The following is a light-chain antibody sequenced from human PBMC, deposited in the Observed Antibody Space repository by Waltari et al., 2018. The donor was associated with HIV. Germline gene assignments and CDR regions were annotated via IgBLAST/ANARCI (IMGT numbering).Light chain of an antibody. CDR1: ASTIGTNP. V-gene: IGLV1-44*01. CDR2: SSN. J-gene: IGLJ6*01. Sequence: QSVLTQPPSASGTPGQRVTISCSGGASTIGTNPVQWYQHFPGTTPKLLIYSSNQVAAGVPVRFSASKSGTSASLTTSGLQSEDEAHYFCATWDDTGDGPMVFGRGTKVT. CDR3: ATWDDTGDGPMV.